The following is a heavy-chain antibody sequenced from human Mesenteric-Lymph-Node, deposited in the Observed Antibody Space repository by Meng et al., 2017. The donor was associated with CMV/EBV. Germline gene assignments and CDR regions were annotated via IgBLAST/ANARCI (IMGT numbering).Heavy chain of an antibody. CDR1: GYSISGGYY. CDR3: ARDEGDNYFDY. J-gene: IGHJ4*02. V-gene: IGHV4-38-2*02. Sequence: SETLSLTCTVSGYSISGGYYWGWIRQPPGKGLEWIGSIYHSGSTYYNPSLKSRVTISVDTSKNQFSLKLSSVTAADTAVYYCARDEGDNYFDYWGQGTLVTVSS. CDR2: IYHSGST.